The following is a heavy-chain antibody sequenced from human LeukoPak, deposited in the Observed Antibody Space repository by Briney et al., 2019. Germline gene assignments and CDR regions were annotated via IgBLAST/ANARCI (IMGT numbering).Heavy chain of an antibody. CDR3: ARTTGRGPGGHFDY. CDR2: ISDDGSYA. D-gene: IGHD1-1*01. Sequence: PGGSLRLSCAASGLTYRNYYFSWVRQAPGKGLEWISYISDDGSYANYADSVRGRFTISRDNAKNSLFLQMNSLRVEDTAVYYCARTTGRGPGGHFDYWGQGTLVTVSS. V-gene: IGHV3-11*03. CDR1: GLTYRNYY. J-gene: IGHJ4*02.